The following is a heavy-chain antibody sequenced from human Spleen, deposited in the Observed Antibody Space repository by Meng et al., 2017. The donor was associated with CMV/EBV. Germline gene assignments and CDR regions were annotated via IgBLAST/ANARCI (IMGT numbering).Heavy chain of an antibody. CDR3: ARDLRGMVVAATPFDY. Sequence: SGGTFSSCTISWVRQAPGQGLEWMGRIIPILGIANYARKFQGRVTITADKSTSTAYMELSSLRSEDTAVYYCARDLRGMVVAATPFDYWGQGTLVTVSS. D-gene: IGHD2-15*01. J-gene: IGHJ4*02. V-gene: IGHV1-69*04. CDR1: GGTFSSCT. CDR2: IIPILGIA.